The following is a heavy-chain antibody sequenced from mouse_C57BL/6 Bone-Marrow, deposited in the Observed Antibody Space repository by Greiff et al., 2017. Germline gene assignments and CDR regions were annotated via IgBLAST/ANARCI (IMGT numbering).Heavy chain of an antibody. CDR1: GYTFTDYE. CDR2: IDPETGGT. J-gene: IGHJ4*01. V-gene: IGHV1-15*01. D-gene: IGHD2-1*01. Sequence: QVQLQQSGAELVRPGASVTLSCKASGYTFTDYEMHWVKQTPVHGLEWIGAIDPETGGTAYNQKFKGKAILTADKSSSTAYMELRSLTSEDSAVYYCTRGYYGNPMDYWGQGTSVTVSS. CDR3: TRGYYGNPMDY.